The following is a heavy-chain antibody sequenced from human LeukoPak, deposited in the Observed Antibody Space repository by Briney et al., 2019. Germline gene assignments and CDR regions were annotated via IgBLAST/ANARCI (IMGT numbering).Heavy chain of an antibody. D-gene: IGHD3-22*01. CDR2: IYYSGST. Sequence: SETLSLTCAVYGGSFSGYYWSWIRQPPGKGLEWIGYIYYSGSTNYNPSLKSRVTISVDTSKNQFSLKLSSVTAADTAVYYRARGSYYYDSSGYYPFDYWGQGTLVTVSS. J-gene: IGHJ4*02. CDR1: GGSFSGYY. CDR3: ARGSYYYDSSGYYPFDY. V-gene: IGHV4-59*01.